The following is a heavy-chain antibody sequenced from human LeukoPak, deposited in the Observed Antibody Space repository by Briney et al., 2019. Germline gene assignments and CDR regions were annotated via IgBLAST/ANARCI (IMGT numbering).Heavy chain of an antibody. CDR3: ARDFSSGSYSAEVDY. Sequence: GGSLRLSCAASGFTFSNAWMNWVRQAPGKGLEWVAVIWYDGSNKYYADSVKGRFTISRDNSKNTLYLQMNSLRAEDTAVYYCARDFSSGSYSAEVDYWGQGTLVTVSS. J-gene: IGHJ4*02. CDR2: IWYDGSNK. CDR1: GFTFSNAW. D-gene: IGHD1-26*01. V-gene: IGHV3-33*08.